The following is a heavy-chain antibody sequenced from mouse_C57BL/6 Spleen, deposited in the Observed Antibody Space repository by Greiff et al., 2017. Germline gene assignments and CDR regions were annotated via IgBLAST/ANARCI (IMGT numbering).Heavy chain of an antibody. D-gene: IGHD1-1*01. CDR2: IYPGDGDT. J-gene: IGHJ2*01. Sequence: LVKPGASVKISCKASGYAFSSYWMNWVKQRPGKGLEWIGQIYPGDGDTNYNGKFKGKATLTADKSSSTAYMQLSSLTSEDSAVYVCARSGDYYGSRSYFDYWGQGTTLTVSS. CDR1: GYAFSSYW. CDR3: ARSGDYYGSRSYFDY. V-gene: IGHV1-80*01.